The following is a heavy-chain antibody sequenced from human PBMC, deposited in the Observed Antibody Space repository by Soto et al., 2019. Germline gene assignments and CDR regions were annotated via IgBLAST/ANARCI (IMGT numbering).Heavy chain of an antibody. CDR3: TKDAEAYDFAFDK. Sequence: EVQLLESGGGLVQPGGSLRHSCATSGFSFSNYGMNWVRQAPGKGLEWVSGITKTGRSTFIADSVRGRFTISRDNLKNIMYLQMNSLRVDDTALYYCTKDAEAYDFAFDKWGQGTMVTATS. V-gene: IGHV3-23*01. J-gene: IGHJ3*02. D-gene: IGHD3-3*01. CDR1: GFSFSNYG. CDR2: ITKTGRST.